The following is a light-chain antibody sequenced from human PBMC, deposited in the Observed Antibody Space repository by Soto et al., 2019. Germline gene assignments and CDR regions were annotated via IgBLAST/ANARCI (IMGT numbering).Light chain of an antibody. J-gene: IGKJ5*01. CDR1: QRVSSRY. V-gene: IGKV3-11*01. Sequence: VLSQSPGTLSLSPGVRATLSCRASQRVSSRYLAWYQQKPGQAPRLLIYDASSRATGIPARFSGSGSGTDFTLTISSLEPADFAVYYCQQRSNWPPITFGQGTRLEIK. CDR3: QQRSNWPPIT. CDR2: DAS.